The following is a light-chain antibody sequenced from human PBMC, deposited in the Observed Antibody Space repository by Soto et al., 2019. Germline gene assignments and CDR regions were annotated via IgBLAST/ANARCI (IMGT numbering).Light chain of an antibody. V-gene: IGLV2-14*02. Sequence: QSVLTQPASVSGSPGQSITISCTGTSSDIGKYNLVSWYQKQPSKAPKHLNYDVNNRPSGVSNSFSGSKTGKTASLNNSGLQAEDEADYYCSSYRSGSTLYVFGTGTKVTVL. J-gene: IGLJ1*01. CDR3: SSYRSGSTLYV. CDR2: DVN. CDR1: SSDIGKYNL.